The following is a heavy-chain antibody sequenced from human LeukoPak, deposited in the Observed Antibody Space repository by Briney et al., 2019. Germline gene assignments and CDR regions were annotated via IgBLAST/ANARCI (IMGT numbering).Heavy chain of an antibody. J-gene: IGHJ4*02. V-gene: IGHV3-64*01. CDR1: GFTFSSYA. Sequence: GGSLRLCCGAAGFTFSSYAMRWGRTARGNGLEYVSAISYNGVSTYYANSVEDRFTISRDNSKNTLYLQMGSLRTEDLAVYYFARRPYSGTYYVDYWGQGTLVTVCS. CDR3: ARRPYSGTYYVDY. CDR2: ISYNGVST. D-gene: IGHD1-26*01.